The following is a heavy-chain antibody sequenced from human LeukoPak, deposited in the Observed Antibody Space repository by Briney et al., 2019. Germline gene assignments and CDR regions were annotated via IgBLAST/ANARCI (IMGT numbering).Heavy chain of an antibody. CDR1: GYSLLEVA. D-gene: IGHD5-12*01. CDR3: AMTDRYAGRPFDY. Sequence: ASVRVSCKVSGYSLLEVAMHWVRQAPGKGLEWVGSFDPEDGEDGETHYAQKLQGIVTMTEDASTDTAYMELNSLRSEDTAVYYCAMTDRYAGRPFDYWGQGTLVTVSS. V-gene: IGHV1-24*01. J-gene: IGHJ4*02. CDR2: FDPEDGEDGET.